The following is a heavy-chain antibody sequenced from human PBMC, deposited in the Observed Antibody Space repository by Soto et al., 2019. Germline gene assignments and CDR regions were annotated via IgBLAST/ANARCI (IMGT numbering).Heavy chain of an antibody. CDR2: IYYSGST. Sequence: QVQLQESGPGLVKPSQTLSLTCTVSGASISSGGYYWSWIRQHPGKGLEWIGYIYYSGSTYYNPSLKTRVTLSRDTSKNQFSLRLSSVTAADTAVYYCARDRPDTATTTRYCDYWGQGTLVTVSS. CDR1: GASISSGGYY. CDR3: ARDRPDTATTTRYCDY. V-gene: IGHV4-31*03. J-gene: IGHJ4*02. D-gene: IGHD1-26*01.